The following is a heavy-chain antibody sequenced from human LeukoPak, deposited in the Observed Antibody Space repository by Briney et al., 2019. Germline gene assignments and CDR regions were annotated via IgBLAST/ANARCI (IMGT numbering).Heavy chain of an antibody. Sequence: SETLSLTCTVSGGSISSYYWSWIRQPPGKGLEWIGYIYYSGSTNYNPSLKSRVTISVDTSKNQFSLKLSSVTAADTAVYYCARLAGNYYDSSANWFDPRGQGTLVTVSS. J-gene: IGHJ5*02. CDR1: GGSISSYY. CDR2: IYYSGST. V-gene: IGHV4-59*01. D-gene: IGHD3-22*01. CDR3: ARLAGNYYDSSANWFDP.